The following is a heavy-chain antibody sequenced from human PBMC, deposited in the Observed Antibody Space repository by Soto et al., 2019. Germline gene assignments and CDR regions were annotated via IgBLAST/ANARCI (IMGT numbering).Heavy chain of an antibody. CDR1: GYTFSNYA. Sequence: QAQLVESGGGVIQPGRSLRLSCAASGYTFSNYAMHWVRQAPGKGLEWVAFISHDGNDKYYADSVKGRFTISRDNSKNTLYLQMNSLRPEDTAVYYSARNFKYCPNGVCYLHYFAMDVWGPGTTVTVSS. CDR2: ISHDGNDK. J-gene: IGHJ6*02. CDR3: ARNFKYCPNGVCYLHYFAMDV. D-gene: IGHD2-8*01. V-gene: IGHV3-30-3*01.